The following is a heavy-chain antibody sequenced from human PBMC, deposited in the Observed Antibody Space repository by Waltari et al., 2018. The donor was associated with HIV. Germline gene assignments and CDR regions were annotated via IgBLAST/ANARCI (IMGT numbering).Heavy chain of an antibody. Sequence: EVQLVESGGGLVQPGGSLRLSCASSGFSFMSYWMPWLPQAQGKGLVWVSRIHRDGSSTSYADFVKGRFTISRDNAKNTLYLEMNSLRAEDTAVYYCARREATVVRGVYYYGMDVWGQGTTVTVSS. V-gene: IGHV3-74*01. J-gene: IGHJ6*02. CDR2: IHRDGSST. CDR3: ARREATVVRGVYYYGMDV. CDR1: GFSFMSYW. D-gene: IGHD3-10*01.